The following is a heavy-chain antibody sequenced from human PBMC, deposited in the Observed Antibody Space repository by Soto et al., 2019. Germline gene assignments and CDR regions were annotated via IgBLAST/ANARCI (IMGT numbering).Heavy chain of an antibody. D-gene: IGHD6-19*01. J-gene: IGHJ6*02. CDR2: IYYSGST. CDR3: AVPAASVAGASGSYYYYGMDV. Sequence: PSETLSLTCTVSGGSISSYNWSWIRQPPGKGLEWIGYIYYSGSTNYNPSLKSRVTISVDTSKNQFSLKLSSVTAADTAVYYCAVPAASVAGASGSYYYYGMDVWGQGTTVTVSS. CDR1: GGSISSYN. V-gene: IGHV4-59*08.